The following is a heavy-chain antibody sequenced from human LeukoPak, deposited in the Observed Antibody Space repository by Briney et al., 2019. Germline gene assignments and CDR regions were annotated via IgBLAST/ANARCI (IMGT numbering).Heavy chain of an antibody. Sequence: GGSLRLSCAASGFSFSDTWMNWVRQAPGKGLEWVGLIKRKTDDGTTDYAAPEKGRFTISRDDPKNTLYLQMNSLKTEDTAVYYCTTQPGAWNFDYWGQGTLVTVSS. CDR1: GFSFSDTW. CDR2: IKRKTDDGTT. D-gene: IGHD1-1*01. V-gene: IGHV3-15*07. J-gene: IGHJ4*02. CDR3: TTQPGAWNFDY.